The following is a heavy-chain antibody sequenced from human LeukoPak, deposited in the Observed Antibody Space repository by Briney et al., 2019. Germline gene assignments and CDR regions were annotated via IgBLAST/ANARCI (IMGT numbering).Heavy chain of an antibody. V-gene: IGHV4-34*01. Sequence: SETLSLTCAVYGGSFSGYYWSWIRPPPGKGLEWIGEINHSGSTNYNPSLKSRVTISVDTSKNQFSLKLSSVTAADTAVYYCARGLIRGVSLFGYWGQGTLVTVSS. CDR3: ARGLIRGVSLFGY. J-gene: IGHJ4*02. D-gene: IGHD3-10*01. CDR2: INHSGST. CDR1: GGSFSGYY.